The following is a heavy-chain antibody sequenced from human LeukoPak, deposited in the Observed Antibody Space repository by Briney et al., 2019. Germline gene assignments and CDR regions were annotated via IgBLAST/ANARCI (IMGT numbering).Heavy chain of an antibody. CDR1: GFTFTNHW. Sequence: GGSLRLSCAASGFTFTNHWMTWVRQSPGKGLECVAKIKEDGSDKKYVESVKGRFTISRDNDKSSLYLQMDSLRAEDTAVYYCARDRSGGSLDYWGQGTLVTVSS. CDR3: ARDRSGGSLDY. D-gene: IGHD3-10*01. V-gene: IGHV3-7*01. CDR2: IKEDGSDK. J-gene: IGHJ4*02.